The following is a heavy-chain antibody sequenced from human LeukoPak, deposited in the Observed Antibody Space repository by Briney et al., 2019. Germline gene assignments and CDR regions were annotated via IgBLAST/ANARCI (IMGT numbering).Heavy chain of an antibody. Sequence: SETLSLTCSVSGGSISNYYWSWIRQPPEKGLEWIGYIHYSGGTNYNPSLKSRVTISVDTSKNQFSLKLSSVTAADTAVYYCARSDDTSGYYYRVDLWGRGTLVTVSS. V-gene: IGHV4-59*01. CDR1: GGSISNYY. J-gene: IGHJ2*01. CDR2: IHYSGGT. D-gene: IGHD3-22*01. CDR3: ARSDDTSGYYYRVDL.